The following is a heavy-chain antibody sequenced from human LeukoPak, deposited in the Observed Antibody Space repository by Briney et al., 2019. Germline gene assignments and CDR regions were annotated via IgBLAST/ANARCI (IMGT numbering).Heavy chain of an antibody. CDR3: ARAPYKYYSYYMDV. D-gene: IGHD1-14*01. V-gene: IGHV4-4*07. CDR1: GGSISSYY. Sequence: SETLSLTCTVSGGSISSYYWSWIRQPAGKGLEWIGRIYTSGSTNYNPSLKSRVTISVDTSKNQFSLKLSSVTAADTAVYYCARAPYKYYSYYMDVWGKGTTVTVSS. J-gene: IGHJ6*03. CDR2: IYTSGST.